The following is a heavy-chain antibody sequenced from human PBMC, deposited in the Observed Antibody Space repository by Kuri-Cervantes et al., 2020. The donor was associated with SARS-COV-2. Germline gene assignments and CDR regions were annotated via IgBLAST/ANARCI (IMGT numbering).Heavy chain of an antibody. CDR2: IYYSGGT. CDR3: ARPAAGPPPGHWSGYYASGWFDP. Sequence: GSLRLSCTVSGGSISSSSYYWGWIRQPPGKGLEWIGSIYYSGGTYYNPSLKSRVTISVDTSKNQFSLKLSSVTAPDTAVYYCARPAAGPPPGHWSGYYASGWFDPWGQGTLVTVSS. J-gene: IGHJ5*02. V-gene: IGHV4-39*01. CDR1: GGSISSSSYY. D-gene: IGHD3-3*01.